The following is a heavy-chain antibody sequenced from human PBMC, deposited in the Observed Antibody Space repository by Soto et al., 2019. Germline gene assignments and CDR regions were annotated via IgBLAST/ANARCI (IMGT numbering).Heavy chain of an antibody. Sequence: HGESLKISCKGSGYSFTNYWIAWVRQMPGKGLEWMGIIYPGDFDTRYSPSFQGQVTISVDKSINTAYLQWSSLKASDTAMYYCARHLYDYLDCWGQGTLVTVSS. CDR2: IYPGDFDT. CDR1: GYSFTNYW. V-gene: IGHV5-51*01. CDR3: ARHLYDYLDC. J-gene: IGHJ4*02. D-gene: IGHD3-16*01.